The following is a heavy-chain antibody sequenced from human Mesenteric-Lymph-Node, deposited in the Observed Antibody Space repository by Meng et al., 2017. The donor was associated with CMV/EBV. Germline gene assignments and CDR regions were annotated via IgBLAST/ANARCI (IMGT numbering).Heavy chain of an antibody. J-gene: IGHJ4*02. D-gene: IGHD6-6*01. CDR1: GFSFSSYG. CDR2: KRYGGNNE. Sequence: GGSLRLSCAASGFSFSSYGMHWVRQAPGKGLEWVAFKRYGGNNEYYADSVKGRFTISRDNSKNILYLQMHSLGPEDTAVYYCAKEQQDCTYNSCPGDYWGQGTLVTVSS. CDR3: AKEQQDCTYNSCPGDY. V-gene: IGHV3-30*02.